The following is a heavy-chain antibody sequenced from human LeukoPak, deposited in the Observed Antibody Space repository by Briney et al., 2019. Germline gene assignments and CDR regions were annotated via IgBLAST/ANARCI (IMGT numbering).Heavy chain of an antibody. D-gene: IGHD3-22*01. CDR3: AKAVFYDSSGYSAYYFDY. J-gene: IGHJ4*02. V-gene: IGHV3-43D*03. CDR2: ISWDGGST. Sequence: PGGSLRLSCAASGFTFDDYAMHWVRQAPGKGPEWVSLISWDGGSTYYADSVKGRFTISRDNSKNSLYLQMNSLRAEDTALYYCAKAVFYDSSGYSAYYFDYWGQGTLVTVSS. CDR1: GFTFDDYA.